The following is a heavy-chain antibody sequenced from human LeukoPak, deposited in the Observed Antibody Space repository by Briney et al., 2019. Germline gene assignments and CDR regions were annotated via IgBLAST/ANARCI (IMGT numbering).Heavy chain of an antibody. CDR1: GFTFSNHN. Sequence: PGGSLRLSCAASGFTFSNHNMDWVRQAPGKGLEWVSAISGSGGSTYYADSVKGRFTISRDNSKNTLYLQMNSLRAEDTAVYYCAKTPPNTILEWLYFDYWGQGTLVTVSS. CDR2: ISGSGGST. D-gene: IGHD3-3*01. CDR3: AKTPPNTILEWLYFDY. J-gene: IGHJ4*02. V-gene: IGHV3-23*01.